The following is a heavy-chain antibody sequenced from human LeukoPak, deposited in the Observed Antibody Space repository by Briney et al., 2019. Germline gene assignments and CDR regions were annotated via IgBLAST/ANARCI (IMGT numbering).Heavy chain of an antibody. CDR1: GYTFTSYD. CDR3: ARVAVSSWSYYYYGMDV. J-gene: IGHJ6*02. Sequence: ASVKVSCKASGYTFTSYDINWVRQATGQGLEWMGWMNPNSGNTGYAQKFQGRVTVTRNTSISTAYMELSSLRSEDTAVYYCARVAVSSWSYYYYGMDVWGQGTTVTVSS. CDR2: MNPNSGNT. D-gene: IGHD6-13*01. V-gene: IGHV1-8*01.